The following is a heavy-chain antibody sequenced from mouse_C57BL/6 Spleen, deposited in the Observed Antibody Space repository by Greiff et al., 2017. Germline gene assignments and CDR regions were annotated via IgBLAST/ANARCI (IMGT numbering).Heavy chain of an antibody. V-gene: IGHV2-2*01. CDR3: ARKLTGYAMDY. J-gene: IGHJ4*01. Sequence: VQLVESGPGLVQPSQSLSITCTVSGFSLTSYGVHWVRQSPGKGLEWLRVIWSSGSTDYNAAFISRLSISKDNSKSQVFFKMNSLQADDTAIYYCARKLTGYAMDYWGQGTSVTVSS. D-gene: IGHD4-1*01. CDR2: IWSSGST. CDR1: GFSLTSYG.